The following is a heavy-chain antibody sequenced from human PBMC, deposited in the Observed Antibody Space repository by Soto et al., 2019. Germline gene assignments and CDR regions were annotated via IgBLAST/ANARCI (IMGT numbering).Heavy chain of an antibody. CDR2: ISAYNGNT. V-gene: IGHV1-18*01. D-gene: IGHD6-13*01. CDR3: ARGQQQLWPVRRWDAFDI. J-gene: IGHJ3*02. Sequence: QVQLVQSGAEVKKPGASVKVSCKASGYTFTSYGISWVRQAPGQGLEWMGWISAYNGNTNYAQKLQGRVTMTTDTSTSTAYMERRSRRSDDTAVYYCARGQQQLWPVRRWDAFDIWGQGTMVTVSS. CDR1: GYTFTSYG.